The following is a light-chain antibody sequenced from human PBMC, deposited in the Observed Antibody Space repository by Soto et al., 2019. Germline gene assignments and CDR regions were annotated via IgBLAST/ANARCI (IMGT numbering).Light chain of an antibody. V-gene: IGLV1-40*01. CDR2: GNN. Sequence: QSVLTQPPSGSGAEGERVTISCSGTSSNIGAGYDVHWYYQLPGTAPKLLICGNNNRPSGVPARFSASRSGTSASLAITGLQAEDEADYYCQSFDTSLRGSVFGGGTKLTVL. CDR3: QSFDTSLRGSV. J-gene: IGLJ3*02. CDR1: SSNIGAGYD.